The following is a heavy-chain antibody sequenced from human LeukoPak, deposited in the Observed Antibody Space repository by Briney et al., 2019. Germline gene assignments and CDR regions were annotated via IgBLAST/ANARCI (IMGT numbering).Heavy chain of an antibody. CDR1: GDSIRSYY. Sequence: SETLSLTCTVSGDSIRSYYWRWIRQSPGKGLEWIGSFSYGGSTNYNPSLESRGTISLDTSKNQCSLKLSSVTAADTAVYYCAREDTQWLVTGYFDYWGQGTLVTVSS. CDR2: FSYGGST. CDR3: AREDTQWLVTGYFDY. V-gene: IGHV4-59*12. D-gene: IGHD6-19*01. J-gene: IGHJ4*02.